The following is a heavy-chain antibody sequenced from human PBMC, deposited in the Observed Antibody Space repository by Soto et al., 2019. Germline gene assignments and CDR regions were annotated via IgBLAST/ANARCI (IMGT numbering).Heavy chain of an antibody. D-gene: IGHD3-3*01. V-gene: IGHV1-18*01. Sequence: ASVKVSCKASGYTFTSYGISWVRQAPGQGLEWMGWISAYNGNTNYAQKLQGRVTMTTDTSTSTAYMELRSLRSDDTAVYYCARVSRFLDLNGELGLFDPWGHGTLVTVSS. CDR2: ISAYNGNT. CDR3: ARVSRFLDLNGELGLFDP. J-gene: IGHJ5*02. CDR1: GYTFTSYG.